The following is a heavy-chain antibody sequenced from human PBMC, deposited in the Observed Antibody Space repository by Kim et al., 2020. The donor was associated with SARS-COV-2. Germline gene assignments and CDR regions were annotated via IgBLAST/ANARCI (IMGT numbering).Heavy chain of an antibody. CDR2: IWYDGSNK. Sequence: GGSLRLSCAASGFTFSSYGMHWVRQAPGKGLEWVPVIWYDGSNKYYADSVKGRFTISRDNSKNTLYLQMNSLRAEDTAVYYCARDGIVGAQTFDYWGQGTLVTVSS. V-gene: IGHV3-33*01. CDR3: ARDGIVGAQTFDY. J-gene: IGHJ4*02. CDR1: GFTFSSYG. D-gene: IGHD1-26*01.